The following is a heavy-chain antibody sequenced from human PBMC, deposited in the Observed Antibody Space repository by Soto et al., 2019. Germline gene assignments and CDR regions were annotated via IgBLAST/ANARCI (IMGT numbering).Heavy chain of an antibody. CDR2: HYSGGST. CDR3: ARHRHPRGTVGATSPLDP. D-gene: IGHD1-26*01. Sequence: GWSLRLSCAISGFSVSSNYLSWVRQAPGKGLEWVSVHYSGGSTYYADSVQGRFTISRDKSNNTLYLQMRRVRAEDTAVYFCARHRHPRGTVGATSPLDPWGHGTKVTFSP. V-gene: IGHV3-53*01. CDR1: GFSVSSNY. J-gene: IGHJ5*02.